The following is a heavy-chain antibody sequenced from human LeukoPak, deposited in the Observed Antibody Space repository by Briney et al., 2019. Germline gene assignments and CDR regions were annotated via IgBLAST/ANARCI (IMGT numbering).Heavy chain of an antibody. V-gene: IGHV3-11*01. D-gene: IGHD4-17*01. CDR1: GFTFSDYY. J-gene: IGHJ1*01. CDR2: ISSSGSTI. Sequence: PGGSLRLSSAASGFTFSDYYMSWIRQAPGKGLEWVSYISSSGSTIYYADSVKGRFTISRDNAKNSLYLQMNSLRAEDTAVYYCARADYGDYEYFQHWGQGTLVTVSS. CDR3: ARADYGDYEYFQH.